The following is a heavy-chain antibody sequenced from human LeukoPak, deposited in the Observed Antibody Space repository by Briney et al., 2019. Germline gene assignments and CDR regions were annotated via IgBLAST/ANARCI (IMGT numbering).Heavy chain of an antibody. CDR3: ARVASSSSDDVFDI. CDR2: IYYSGST. Sequence: SETLSLTCTVSGGSISSGDYYWSWIRQPPGKGLEWIGYIYYSGSTYYNPSLKSRVTISVDTSKNQFSLKLSSVTAADTAVYYCARVASSSSDDVFDIWGQGTMVTVSS. V-gene: IGHV4-30-4*08. D-gene: IGHD6-6*01. CDR1: GGSISSGDYY. J-gene: IGHJ3*02.